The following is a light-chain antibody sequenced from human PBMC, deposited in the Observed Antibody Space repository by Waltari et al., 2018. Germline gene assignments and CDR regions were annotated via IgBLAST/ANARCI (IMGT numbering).Light chain of an antibody. J-gene: IGLJ2*01. CDR1: STDVGGHKY. V-gene: IGLV2-8*01. CDR2: EVN. Sequence: QSALTQPPSASGSPGQSVTISCTATSTDVGGHKYVSWYQQHPGKAPRRIIYEVNRRPSGVPDRFSGSKSGNTASLTVSGLQAEDEADYYCSSYAVSNNLLFGGGTKLTVL. CDR3: SSYAVSNNLL.